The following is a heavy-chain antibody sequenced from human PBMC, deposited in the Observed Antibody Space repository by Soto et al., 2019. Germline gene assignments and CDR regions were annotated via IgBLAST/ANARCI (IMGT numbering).Heavy chain of an antibody. CDR1: GFTFSSYG. CDR2: IWYDGSNK. J-gene: IGHJ4*02. CDR3: AREGTYYFDY. V-gene: IGHV3-33*01. Sequence: QVQLVESGGGVVQPGRSLRLSCAASGFTFSSYGMHWVRQAPGKGLEWVAVIWYDGSNKYYADSVKGRFTISRDNSKNTLYLQMNSLRAEDTAVYYCAREGTYYFDYWGQGTLVTVSS.